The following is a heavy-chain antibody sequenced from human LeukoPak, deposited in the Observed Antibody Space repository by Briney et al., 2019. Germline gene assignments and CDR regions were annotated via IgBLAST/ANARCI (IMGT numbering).Heavy chain of an antibody. CDR3: VRDLGVDTSMIFFDF. Sequence: ASVKVSCKASGYSFTSFGISWARQAPGQGLEWVGWISAYNGNTRSAQKFQGRVSMTTDTSTSTAYMELRSLRFDDTAVFYCVRDLGVDTSMIFFDFWGQGTLVTVSS. J-gene: IGHJ4*02. V-gene: IGHV1-18*01. CDR1: GYSFTSFG. D-gene: IGHD3/OR15-3a*01. CDR2: ISAYNGNT.